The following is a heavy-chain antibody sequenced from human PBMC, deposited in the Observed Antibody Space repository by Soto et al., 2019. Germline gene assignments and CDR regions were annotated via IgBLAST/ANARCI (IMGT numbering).Heavy chain of an antibody. CDR2: IKSKTDGGTT. J-gene: IGHJ4*02. CDR1: GFTFSNAW. D-gene: IGHD5-12*01. CDR3: TTVAPQAATIRDY. Sequence: EVQLVESGGGLVKPGGSLRLSCAASGFTFSNAWMSWVRQAPGKGLEWVGRIKSKTDGGTTDYAAPVKGRFTISRDDSKNTLYLQMNSLKTEDTAVYYYTTVAPQAATIRDYWGQGTLVTVSS. V-gene: IGHV3-15*01.